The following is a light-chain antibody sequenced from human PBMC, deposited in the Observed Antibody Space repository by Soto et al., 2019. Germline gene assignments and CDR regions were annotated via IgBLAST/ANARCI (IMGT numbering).Light chain of an antibody. CDR2: DVS. CDR3: SSYASSSTRV. V-gene: IGLV2-14*01. CDR1: SSDVGGYNY. Sequence: QSVLTQPASVSGSPGQPVTISCTGTSSDVGGYNYVSWYQQHPGKAPKLMVYDVSNRPSGVSDRFSGSKSGNTASLTISGLQAEDEADYYCSSYASSSTRVFGTGTQQTVL. J-gene: IGLJ1*01.